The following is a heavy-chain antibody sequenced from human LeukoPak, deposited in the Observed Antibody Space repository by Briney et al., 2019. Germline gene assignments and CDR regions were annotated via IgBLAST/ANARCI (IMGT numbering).Heavy chain of an antibody. CDR3: ARGLVRWGSGSPLDY. Sequence: PSETLSLTCTVSGGSISSSSYYWGWIRQPPGKGLEWIGSIYYSGSTYYNPSLKSRVTISVDTSKNQFSLKLSSVTAADTAVYYCARGLVRWGSGSPLDYWGQGTLVTVSS. J-gene: IGHJ4*02. V-gene: IGHV4-39*07. CDR2: IYYSGST. CDR1: GGSISSSSYY. D-gene: IGHD3-10*01.